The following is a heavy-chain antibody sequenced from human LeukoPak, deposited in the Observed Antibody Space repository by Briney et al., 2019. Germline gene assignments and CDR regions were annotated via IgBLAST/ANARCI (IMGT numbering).Heavy chain of an antibody. CDR1: GYTFTGYY. CDR2: INPNSGST. D-gene: IGHD5-12*01. CDR3: ARDQVATGVPAVYYYYGMDV. Sequence: ASVKVSCKASGYTFTGYYMHWVRQAPGQGLEWMGWINPNSGSTNYAQKFQGRVTMTRDTSISTAYMELSRLRSDDTAVYYCARDQVATGVPAVYYYYGMDVWGQGTTVTVSS. V-gene: IGHV1-2*02. J-gene: IGHJ6*02.